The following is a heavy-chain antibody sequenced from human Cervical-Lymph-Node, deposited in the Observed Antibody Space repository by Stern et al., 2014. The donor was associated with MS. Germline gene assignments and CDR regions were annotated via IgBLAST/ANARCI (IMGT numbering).Heavy chain of an antibody. V-gene: IGHV3-23*01. CDR1: GITFKNYV. Sequence: EVQLLESGGGMVQPGGSLRLSCAASGITFKNYVMSWVRQAPGKGLEWVSAISGGGDVSYNADSVKGRFTISRDNSKSTLYLQMNSLRAEDTAMYYCAKVGDTTGYYYAMDVWGQGTTVTVSS. D-gene: IGHD1-26*01. CDR3: AKVGDTTGYYYAMDV. CDR2: ISGGGDVS. J-gene: IGHJ6*02.